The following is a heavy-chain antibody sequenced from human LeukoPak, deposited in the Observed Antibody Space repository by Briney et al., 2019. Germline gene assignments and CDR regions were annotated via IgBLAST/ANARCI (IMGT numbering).Heavy chain of an antibody. CDR3: AKGPLRITLYYFDY. D-gene: IGHD3-16*01. V-gene: IGHV3-23*01. J-gene: IGHJ4*02. CDR1: GFTFSSYA. Sequence: GGSLRLSCAASGFTFSSYAMSRVRQAPGKGLEWVSVISVSGGSTYYPDSVKGRFTISRDNSKNTLYLQMNSLRAEDTAVYYCAKGPLRITLYYFDYWGQGTLVTVSS. CDR2: ISVSGGST.